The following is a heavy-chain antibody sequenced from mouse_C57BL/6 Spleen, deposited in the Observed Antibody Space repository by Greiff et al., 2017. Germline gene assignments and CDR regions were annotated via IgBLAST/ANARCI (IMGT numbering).Heavy chain of an antibody. CDR1: GINIKDSY. CDR3: TTGPYYCGSRGSYFDY. D-gene: IGHD1-1*01. J-gene: IGHJ2*01. CDR2: IDPEDGDT. Sequence: VQLQQSGAELVRPGVSVKLSCTAFGINIKDSYMHWVKQRPEQGLEWIGRIDPEDGDTEYVPMFQGKATMTADTSSNTAYLQLSSLPSEDTAVYYCTTGPYYCGSRGSYFDYWGQGTTLTVSS. V-gene: IGHV14-1*01.